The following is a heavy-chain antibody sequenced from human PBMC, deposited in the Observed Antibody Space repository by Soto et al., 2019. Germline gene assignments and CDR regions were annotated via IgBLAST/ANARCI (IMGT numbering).Heavy chain of an antibody. CDR3: ARDHVRAMVNFDY. CDR2: INHSGST. Sequence: SETLSLTCAVYGGSFSGYYWSWIRQPPGKGLEWIGEINHSGSTNYNPPLKSRVTISVDTSKNQFSLKLSSVTAADTAVYYCARDHVRAMVNFDYWGQGTLVTVS. J-gene: IGHJ4*02. D-gene: IGHD5-18*01. CDR1: GGSFSGYY. V-gene: IGHV4-34*01.